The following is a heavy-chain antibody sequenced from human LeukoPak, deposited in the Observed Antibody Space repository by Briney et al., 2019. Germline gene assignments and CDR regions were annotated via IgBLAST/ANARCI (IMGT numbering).Heavy chain of an antibody. CDR3: VTDY. Sequence: GGSLRLSCSASGFSFSTYAIHWVRQAPGTGLEYVSAISHDGDTTYYADSVKGRFTISRDNSKNTLYLQMSSLRAEDTAVYYCVTDYWGQGTLVTVSS. CDR2: ISHDGDTT. J-gene: IGHJ4*02. V-gene: IGHV3-64D*06. CDR1: GFSFSTYA.